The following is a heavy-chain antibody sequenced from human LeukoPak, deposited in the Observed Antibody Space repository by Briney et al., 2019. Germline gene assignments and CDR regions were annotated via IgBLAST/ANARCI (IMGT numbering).Heavy chain of an antibody. CDR2: INPNSGGT. CDR1: GYTFTGYY. V-gene: IGHV1-2*02. D-gene: IGHD3-9*01. Sequence: ASVKVSCKASGYTFTGYYMHWVRQAPGQGLEWMGWINPNSGGTNYAQKFQGRVTMTRDTSISTAYMELSRLRSDDTAVYYCARDDYDIYYYYYMDVWGKGTTVTISS. CDR3: ARDDYDIYYYYYMDV. J-gene: IGHJ6*03.